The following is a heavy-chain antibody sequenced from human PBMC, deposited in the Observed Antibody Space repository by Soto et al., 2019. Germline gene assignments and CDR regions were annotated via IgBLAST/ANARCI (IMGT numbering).Heavy chain of an antibody. D-gene: IGHD3-10*01. Sequence: SETLSLTCAVYGWSFSDYFWSWIRQPPGKGLEWIGEINDSGSTKYNPSLKSRVTISVDTSKNQFSLKLSSLTAADTAVYYCARGVPGRISMVRGVLRNWFDPWGQGTLVTVS. CDR3: ARGVPGRISMVRGVLRNWFDP. V-gene: IGHV4-34*01. CDR1: GWSFSDYF. CDR2: INDSGST. J-gene: IGHJ5*02.